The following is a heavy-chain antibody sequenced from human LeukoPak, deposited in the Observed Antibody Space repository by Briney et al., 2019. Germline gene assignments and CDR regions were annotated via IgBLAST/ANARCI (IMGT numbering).Heavy chain of an antibody. Sequence: ASVKVSCTASGYTFTSYDINWVRQATGQGLEWMGWMNPNSGNTGYAQKLQGRVTMTRNTSTSTAYMELSSLKSEDTAVYYCARVMGTWISHWGQGTLVTVSS. D-gene: IGHD2-8*01. CDR2: MNPNSGNT. J-gene: IGHJ4*02. V-gene: IGHV1-8*01. CDR1: GYTFTSYD. CDR3: ARVMGTWISH.